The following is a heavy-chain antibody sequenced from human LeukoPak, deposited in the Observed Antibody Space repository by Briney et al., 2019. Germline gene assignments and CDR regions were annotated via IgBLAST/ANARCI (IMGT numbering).Heavy chain of an antibody. CDR2: INPRSGDT. V-gene: IGHV1-2*02. CDR3: AREGGAYTTWWKAFDM. CDR1: GYTFSYYY. D-gene: IGHD3-16*01. Sequence: ASVTVSCKASGYTFSYYYVHWVRQAPGQGLEWMGWINPRSGDTNYLEKFQGRVTVTRDTSISAAYLELNRLTSDDTAVYFCAREGGAYTTWWKAFDMWGQGTVVSVSS. J-gene: IGHJ3*02.